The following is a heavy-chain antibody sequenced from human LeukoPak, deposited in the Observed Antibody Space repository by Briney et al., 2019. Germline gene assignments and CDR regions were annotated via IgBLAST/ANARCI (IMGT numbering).Heavy chain of an antibody. J-gene: IGHJ4*02. CDR3: ARDPSGTIDY. Sequence: GGSLRLSCAASGSTFSSYSMNWVRQAPGKGLEWVSSISSSSSYIYYADSVKGRFTISRDNAKNSLYLQMNSLRAEDTAVYYCARDPSGTIDYWGQGTLVTVSS. V-gene: IGHV3-21*01. CDR2: ISSSSSYI. D-gene: IGHD1-14*01. CDR1: GSTFSSYS.